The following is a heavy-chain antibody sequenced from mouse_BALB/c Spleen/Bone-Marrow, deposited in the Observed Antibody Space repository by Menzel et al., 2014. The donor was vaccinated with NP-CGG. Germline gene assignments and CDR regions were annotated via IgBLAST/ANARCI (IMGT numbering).Heavy chain of an antibody. CDR3: AKHYVRYYATDY. Sequence: VHLVESGPGLVSPSQSLSIPCTVSGFSLTDYGLSWIRQPPGKGLEWLGVIWGGGSTYHNSTLKSRLSISKDNSKSQVFLKMSSLQTDDTAIYYCAKHYVRYYATDYWGQGTSVTVSS. V-gene: IGHV2-6-5*01. CDR2: IWGGGST. CDR1: GFSLTDYG. D-gene: IGHD2-12*01. J-gene: IGHJ4*01.